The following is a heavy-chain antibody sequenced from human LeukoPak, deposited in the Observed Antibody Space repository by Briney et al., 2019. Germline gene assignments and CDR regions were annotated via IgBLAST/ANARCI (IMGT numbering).Heavy chain of an antibody. CDR1: GGSFSGYF. J-gene: IGHJ5*02. CDR2: INHNGGT. V-gene: IGHV4-34*01. Sequence: SETLSLTCAIYGGSFSGYFWSWIRQPPGKGLEWIGDINHNGGTNYNPSLKSRVTISVDTSKNQFSLRLSSVTAADTAVYYCTKNNWFDPWGQGTLVTVSS. D-gene: IGHD2-8*01. CDR3: TKNNWFDP.